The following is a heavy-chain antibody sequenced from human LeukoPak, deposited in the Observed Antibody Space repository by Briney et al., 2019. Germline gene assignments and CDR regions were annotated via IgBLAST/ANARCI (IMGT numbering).Heavy chain of an antibody. Sequence: PSETLSLTCTVSGGSISSSSYYWGWIRQPPGKGLGWIGSIYYSGSTYYNPSLKSRVTISVDTSKNQFSLKLSSVTAADTAVYYCARQVHSTSQWLAWDFDYWGQGTLVTVSS. CDR3: ARQVHSTSQWLAWDFDY. D-gene: IGHD6-19*01. V-gene: IGHV4-39*01. CDR2: IYYSGST. J-gene: IGHJ4*02. CDR1: GGSISSSSYY.